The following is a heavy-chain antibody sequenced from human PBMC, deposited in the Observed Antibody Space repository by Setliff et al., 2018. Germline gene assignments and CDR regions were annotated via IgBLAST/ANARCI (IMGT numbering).Heavy chain of an antibody. CDR2: ISGSGGYT. CDR1: GFTFSSYA. Sequence: GGSLRLSCAASGFTFSSYAMSWVRQAPGEGLEWVSAISGSGGYTYYADSVKGRFTISRDNSKNTLYLQMNSLRAEDTAIYYCAKDRVNDGIWEFDSWGQGLLVTVSS. D-gene: IGHD1-26*01. J-gene: IGHJ4*02. CDR3: AKDRVNDGIWEFDS. V-gene: IGHV3-23*01.